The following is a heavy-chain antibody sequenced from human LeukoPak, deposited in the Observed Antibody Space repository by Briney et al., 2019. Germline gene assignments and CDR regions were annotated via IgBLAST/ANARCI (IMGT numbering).Heavy chain of an antibody. CDR2: ISGSGDNT. CDR1: GFTSSAYA. J-gene: IGHJ3*02. D-gene: IGHD3-22*01. V-gene: IGHV3-23*01. Sequence: GGSLRLSCAASGFTSSAYAMTWVRQAPGKGLEWVSTISGSGDNTYYADSVKGRFTSSRDNSKNTLFLQMNSLRAEDTAVYYCAKSKVLVTRGAFDIWGQGTMVTVSS. CDR3: AKSKVLVTRGAFDI.